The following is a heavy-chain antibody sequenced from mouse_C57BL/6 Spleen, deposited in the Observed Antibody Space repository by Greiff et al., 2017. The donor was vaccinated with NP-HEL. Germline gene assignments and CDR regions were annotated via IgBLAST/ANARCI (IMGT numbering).Heavy chain of an antibody. CDR3: ARGTCPYYFDY. D-gene: IGHD3-3*01. Sequence: QVQLQQPGAELVRPGSSVKLSCKASGYTFTSYWMHWVKQRPIQGLEWIGNIDPSDSETHYNQKFKDKATLTVDKSSSTAYMQLSSLTSEDSAVYYCARGTCPYYFDYWGQGTTLTVSS. CDR1: GYTFTSYW. J-gene: IGHJ2*01. CDR2: IDPSDSET. V-gene: IGHV1-52*01.